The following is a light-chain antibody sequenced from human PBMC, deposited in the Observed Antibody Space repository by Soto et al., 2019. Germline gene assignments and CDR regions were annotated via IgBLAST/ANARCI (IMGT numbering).Light chain of an antibody. CDR3: LQTYNYPLT. Sequence: AIQMTQSPSSLSASVGDSVTITCRANQDIRNDLGWFQQKPGKAPNLLIYGASSVHRGVPSRFSGSGSGSDFTLTISILQSEDFATYYCLQTYNYPLTVGGGTKVDSK. CDR1: QDIRND. J-gene: IGKJ4*01. V-gene: IGKV1-6*01. CDR2: GAS.